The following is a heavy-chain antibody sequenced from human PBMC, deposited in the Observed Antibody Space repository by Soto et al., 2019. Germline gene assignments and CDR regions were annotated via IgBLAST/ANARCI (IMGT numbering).Heavy chain of an antibody. CDR1: GFTFSSYG. D-gene: IGHD2-21*02. CDR2: ISYDGSNK. Sequence: PVGSLRLSCAASGFTFSSYGMHWVRQAPGKGLEWVAVISYDGSNKYYADSVKGRFTISRDNSKNTLYLQMNSLRAEDTAVYYCAKDPGLQTHPPLYYFDYWGQGTLVTVSS. CDR3: AKDPGLQTHPPLYYFDY. V-gene: IGHV3-30*18. J-gene: IGHJ4*02.